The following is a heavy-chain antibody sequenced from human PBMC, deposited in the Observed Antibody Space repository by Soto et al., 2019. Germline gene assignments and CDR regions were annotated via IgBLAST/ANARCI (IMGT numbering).Heavy chain of an antibody. J-gene: IGHJ3*01. CDR2: IIPILGIA. CDR1: GGTFSSYA. CDR3: AKTPPHGYYYDSIGYYNDAFDL. Sequence: ASVKVSCKASGGTFSSYAISWVRQAPGQGLEWMGGIIPILGIANYAQKFQGRVTITADKSTSTAYMELSSLRSEDTAVYYCAKTPPHGYYYDSIGYYNDAFDLWGQGTMVTVSS. D-gene: IGHD3-22*01. V-gene: IGHV1-69*10.